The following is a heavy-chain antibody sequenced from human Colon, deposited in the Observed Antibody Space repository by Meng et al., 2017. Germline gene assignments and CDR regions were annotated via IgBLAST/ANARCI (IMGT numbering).Heavy chain of an antibody. V-gene: IGHV4-34*01. D-gene: IGHD2-15*01. Sequence: VQLQQVGAGLLNPSETLPPPCAVIGGSFGNYVWNWIRQPPGKGLEWIGEISHGGSTNYNPSLKSRVTISLDMSKNQFSLNLTSVTAADTAVYYCARGLGTIQRGYCSGGSCSSDYWGQRTLVTVSS. CDR3: ARGLGTIQRGYCSGGSCSSDY. J-gene: IGHJ4*02. CDR1: GGSFGNYV. CDR2: ISHGGST.